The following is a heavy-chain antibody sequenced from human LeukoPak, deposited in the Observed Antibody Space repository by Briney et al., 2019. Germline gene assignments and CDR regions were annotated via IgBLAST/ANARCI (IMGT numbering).Heavy chain of an antibody. Sequence: GGSLRLSCAASGFTFSSYGMHWVRQAPGKGLEWVAFIRYDRRNQYYADSVKGRFTISRDNSKNTLYLQMNSLRAEDTAVYYCAKDSPSYAGNPEGAFDIWGQGTMVTVSS. CDR2: IRYDRRNQ. J-gene: IGHJ3*02. CDR3: AKDSPSYAGNPEGAFDI. D-gene: IGHD2-2*01. CDR1: GFTFSSYG. V-gene: IGHV3-30*02.